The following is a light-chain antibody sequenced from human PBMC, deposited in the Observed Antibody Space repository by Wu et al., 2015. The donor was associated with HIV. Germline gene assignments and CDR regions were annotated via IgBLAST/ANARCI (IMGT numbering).Light chain of an antibody. CDR3: QQYNDWPXT. J-gene: IGKJ1*01. Sequence: EIVMTQSPATLSVSPGGRVTLSCRASQIIATNLAWYQQKPGQPPRLLIYDASTRATGFPARFSGGGSGTEFTLTINTLQSGDVAVYYCQQYNDWPXTFGQRDQGGN. CDR1: QIIATN. CDR2: DAS. V-gene: IGKV3-15*01.